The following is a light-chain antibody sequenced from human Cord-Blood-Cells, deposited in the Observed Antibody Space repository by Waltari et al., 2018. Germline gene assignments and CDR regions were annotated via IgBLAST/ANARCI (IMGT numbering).Light chain of an antibody. CDR2: EVS. J-gene: IGLJ2*01. CDR1: SSDVGSYNL. Sequence: QSALTQPASVSGSPGQSITISCPGTSSDVGSYNLVSWYQQHPGKAPKLMIYEVSKRPSGVSNRFSGSKSGNTASLTISGLQAEDGADYYCCSYAGSSTWVVFGGGTKLTVL. CDR3: CSYAGSSTWVV. V-gene: IGLV2-23*02.